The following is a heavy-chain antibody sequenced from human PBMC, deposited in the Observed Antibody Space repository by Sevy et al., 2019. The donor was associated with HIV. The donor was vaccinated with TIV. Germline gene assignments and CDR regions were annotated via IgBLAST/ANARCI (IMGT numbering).Heavy chain of an antibody. V-gene: IGHV4-59*01. J-gene: IGHJ4*02. Sequence: SETLSLTCTVSGGSISSYYWSWIRQPPGKGLEWIGYIYYSGSTNYNPSLKSRVTISVDTSKNQFSLKLSSVTAADTAVYYCARGVAPYSYGYRDLHGGFDYWGQGTLVTVS. D-gene: IGHD5-18*01. CDR2: IYYSGST. CDR3: ARGVAPYSYGYRDLHGGFDY. CDR1: GGSISSYY.